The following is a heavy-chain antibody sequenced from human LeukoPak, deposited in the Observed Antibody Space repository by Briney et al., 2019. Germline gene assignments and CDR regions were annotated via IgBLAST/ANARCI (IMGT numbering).Heavy chain of an antibody. CDR1: GYTFTGYY. Sequence: GASVKVCCKASGYTFTGYYMHWVRQAPGQGLEWMGWINPNSGGTNYAQKFQGRVTMTRDTSISTAYMELSRLRSDDTAVYYCARDRAVVVVAAILSYWGQGTLVTVSS. J-gene: IGHJ4*02. CDR3: ARDRAVVVVAAILSY. V-gene: IGHV1-2*02. D-gene: IGHD2-15*01. CDR2: INPNSGGT.